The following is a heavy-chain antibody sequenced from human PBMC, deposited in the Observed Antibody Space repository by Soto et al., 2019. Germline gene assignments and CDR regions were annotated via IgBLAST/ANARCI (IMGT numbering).Heavy chain of an antibody. CDR1: GGSISSGGYY. CDR2: IYYSGST. Sequence: KPSETLSLTCTVSGGSISSGGYYWSWIRQHPGKGLEWIGYIYYSGSTYYNPSLKSRVTISVDTPKNQFSLKLSSVTAADTAVYYCARVQLRDIVVVPAAIRLPLFDYWGQGTLVTVSS. CDR3: ARVQLRDIVVVPAAIRLPLFDY. D-gene: IGHD2-2*01. V-gene: IGHV4-31*03. J-gene: IGHJ4*02.